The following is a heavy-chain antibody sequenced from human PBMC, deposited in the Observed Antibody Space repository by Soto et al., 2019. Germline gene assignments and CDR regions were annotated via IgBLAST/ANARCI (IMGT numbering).Heavy chain of an antibody. CDR2: IKSKTDGGST. D-gene: IGHD1-7*01. J-gene: IGHJ6*02. Sequence: GGSLRLCCAASGFTFSNAWMSWVRQAPGKGLEWVGCIKSKTDGGSTDYAAPVKGRFTISRDDSTNTLYLQMNSLKTEDTAVYYCTTDDGITGTTSLYYYCYGMDVWGQGTTVTVSS. V-gene: IGHV3-15*01. CDR1: GFTFSNAW. CDR3: TTDDGITGTTSLYYYCYGMDV.